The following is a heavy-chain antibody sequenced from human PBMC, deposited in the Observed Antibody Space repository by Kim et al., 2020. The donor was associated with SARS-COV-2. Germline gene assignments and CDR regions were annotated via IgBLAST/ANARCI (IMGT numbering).Heavy chain of an antibody. CDR1: GFTFSSYA. Sequence: GGSLRLSCAASGFTFSSYAMSWVRQAPGKGLEWVSAISGSGGSTYYADSVKGRFTISRDNSKNTLYLQMNSLRAEDTAVYYCAKLWGHIVLMVYAISGGAFDYWGQGTLVTVSS. CDR2: ISGSGGST. D-gene: IGHD2-8*01. V-gene: IGHV3-23*01. J-gene: IGHJ4*02. CDR3: AKLWGHIVLMVYAISGGAFDY.